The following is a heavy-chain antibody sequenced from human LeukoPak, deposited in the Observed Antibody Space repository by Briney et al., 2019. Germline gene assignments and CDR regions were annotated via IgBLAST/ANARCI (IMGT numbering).Heavy chain of an antibody. V-gene: IGHV3-23*01. D-gene: IGHD1-14*01. CDR1: GFTFSSYA. J-gene: IGHJ1*01. Sequence: GGSLRLSCAASGFTFSSYAMSWVRQAPGKGLEWVSGISGSGGTTYYADSVKGRFTFSRDNSKDMLYLQMNSLRAEDTAVYYCARGPSITEYFQHWGQGTLVTVSS. CDR3: ARGPSITEYFQH. CDR2: ISGSGGTT.